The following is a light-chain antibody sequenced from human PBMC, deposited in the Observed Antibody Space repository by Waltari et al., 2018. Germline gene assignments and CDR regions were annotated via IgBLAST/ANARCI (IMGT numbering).Light chain of an antibody. CDR3: AAWDDSLNAHYV. CDR2: SNN. J-gene: IGLJ1*01. Sequence: QSVLTQPPSASGTPGQRVTLSCSGSSSNIGSNTVNWYQQLPGTAPKLLIYSNNPRPSGVPDRFSGSKSGTSASLAISGLQSEDEADYYCAAWDDSLNAHYVFGTGTKVTVL. CDR1: SSNIGSNT. V-gene: IGLV1-44*01.